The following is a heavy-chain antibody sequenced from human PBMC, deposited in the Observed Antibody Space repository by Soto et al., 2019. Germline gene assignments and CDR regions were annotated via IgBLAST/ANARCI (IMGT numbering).Heavy chain of an antibody. CDR1: GYTFTGYY. V-gene: IGHV1-2*02. CDR3: AREIAAAGTAHETAFDY. Sequence: ASVKVSCKASGYTFTGYYMHWVRQAPGQGLEWMGWINPNSGGTNYAQKLQGGATMTRHTSISTAYMELSRLRSDDTAVYYCAREIAAAGTAHETAFDYWGQGTLVTVSS. CDR2: INPNSGGT. J-gene: IGHJ4*02. D-gene: IGHD6-13*01.